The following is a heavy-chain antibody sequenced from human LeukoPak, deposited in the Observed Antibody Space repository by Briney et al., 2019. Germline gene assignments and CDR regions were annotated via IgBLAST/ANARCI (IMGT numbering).Heavy chain of an antibody. D-gene: IGHD5-18*01. CDR3: ARDLEDTPMVWDGLDY. V-gene: IGHV4-39*02. CDR2: IYYSGST. CDR1: GGSISSSSYY. Sequence: PSGTLSLTCTVSGGSISSSSYYWGWIRQPPGKGLEWIGSIYYSGSTYYNPSLKSRVTISVDTSKNQFSLKLSSVTAPDTAVYYCARDLEDTPMVWDGLDYWGQGTLVTVSS. J-gene: IGHJ4*02.